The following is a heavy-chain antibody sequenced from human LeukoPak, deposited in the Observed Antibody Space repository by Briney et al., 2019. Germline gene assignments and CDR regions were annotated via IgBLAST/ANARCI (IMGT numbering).Heavy chain of an antibody. Sequence: SETLSLTCTVSGGSISSSSYYWGWIRQPPGKGLEWIGSIYYSGSTYYNPSLKSRVTISVDTSKNQFSLKLSSVTAADTAVYYCARSSGSWGVYFDYWGQGTLVTVSS. CDR2: IYYSGST. D-gene: IGHD3-16*01. CDR1: GGSISSSSYY. CDR3: ARSSGSWGVYFDY. V-gene: IGHV4-39*07. J-gene: IGHJ4*02.